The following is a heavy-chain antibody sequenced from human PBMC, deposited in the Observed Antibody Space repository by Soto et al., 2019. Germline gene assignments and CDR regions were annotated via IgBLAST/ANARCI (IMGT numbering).Heavy chain of an antibody. CDR2: INSGSST. D-gene: IGHD2-2*01. Sequence: EVQLLQSGGGLVQPGGSLRVSCAASGFSVNNYYMSWVRQAPGKGLEWVSTINSGSSTFYADSVKGRFIIARDNSKNTLFLQMDSLGAEDTAVYYCRGHNIVVVPAADFDYWGQGTLVTVSS. CDR3: RGHNIVVVPAADFDY. CDR1: GFSVNNYY. J-gene: IGHJ4*02. V-gene: IGHV3-66*01.